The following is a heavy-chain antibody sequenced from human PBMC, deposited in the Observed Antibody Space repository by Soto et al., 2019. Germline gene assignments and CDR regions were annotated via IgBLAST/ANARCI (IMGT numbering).Heavy chain of an antibody. CDR3: ARSISTSCPGCYYYYGMDV. J-gene: IGHJ6*02. Sequence: ASVKVSCKASGYTLTGYYMHWVRQAPGQGLEWMGWINPNSGGTNYAQKFQGWVTMSRDTSISTAYMELSRLRSDDTAVYYCARSISTSCPGCYYYYGMDVWGQGTTVTVSS. D-gene: IGHD2-2*01. V-gene: IGHV1-2*04. CDR1: GYTLTGYY. CDR2: INPNSGGT.